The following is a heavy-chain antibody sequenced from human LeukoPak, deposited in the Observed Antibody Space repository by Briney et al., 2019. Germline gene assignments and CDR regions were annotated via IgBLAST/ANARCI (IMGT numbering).Heavy chain of an antibody. J-gene: IGHJ6*02. Sequence: GGSLRLSCAASGFTFSSYSMTWVRQAPGKGLEWVSSISSSSSYIYYADSVKGRFTISRDNAKNSLYLQMNGLRAEDTAVYYCARGLGPSLFRYYGMDVWGQGTTVTVSS. CDR2: ISSSSSYI. V-gene: IGHV3-21*01. D-gene: IGHD3-16*01. CDR3: ARGLGPSLFRYYGMDV. CDR1: GFTFSSYS.